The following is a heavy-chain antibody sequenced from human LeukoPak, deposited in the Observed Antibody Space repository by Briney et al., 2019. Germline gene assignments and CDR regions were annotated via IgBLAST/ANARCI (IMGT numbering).Heavy chain of an antibody. V-gene: IGHV1-69*04. CDR2: IIPILGIA. J-gene: IGHJ4*02. Sequence: SVKVSCKASGGTFSSYAISWVRQAPGQGLEWMGRIIPILGIANYAQKFQGRVTITADKSTNTAYMELSSLRSEDTAVYYCAREVESLGPGPTDYWGQGTLVTVSS. CDR1: GGTFSSYA. D-gene: IGHD2-2*01. CDR3: AREVESLGPGPTDY.